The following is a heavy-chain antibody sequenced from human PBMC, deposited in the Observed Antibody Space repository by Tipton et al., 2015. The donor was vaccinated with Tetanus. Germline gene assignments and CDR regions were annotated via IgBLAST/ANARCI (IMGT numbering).Heavy chain of an antibody. CDR2: ISYDGSNK. CDR3: AKGSPYDKAYYFDY. D-gene: IGHD1-1*01. CDR1: GFTFSSYG. Sequence: EASGFTFSSYGMHWVRQAPGKGLEWVAVISYDGSNKYYADSVKGRFTISRDNSKNTLYLQMNSLRAEDTAVYYCAKGSPYDKAYYFDYWGQGTLVTVSS. V-gene: IGHV3-30*18. J-gene: IGHJ4*02.